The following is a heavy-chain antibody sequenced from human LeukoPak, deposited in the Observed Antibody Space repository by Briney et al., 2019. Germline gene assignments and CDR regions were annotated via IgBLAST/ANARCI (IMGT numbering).Heavy chain of an antibody. CDR3: ARAPKLIYEYYYDSSGYYSTQFDY. J-gene: IGHJ4*02. Sequence: GGSLRLSCAASGFTFSSYGMHWVRQAPGKGLEWVAFIQYDGSNKYYADSVKGRFTISRDNSKNTLYLQMNSLRAEDTAVYYCARAPKLIYEYYYDSSGYYSTQFDYWGQGTLVTVSS. CDR1: GFTFSSYG. D-gene: IGHD3-22*01. V-gene: IGHV3-30*02. CDR2: IQYDGSNK.